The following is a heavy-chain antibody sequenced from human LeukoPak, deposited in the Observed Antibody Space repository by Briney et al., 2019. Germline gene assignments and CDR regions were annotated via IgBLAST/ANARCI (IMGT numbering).Heavy chain of an antibody. D-gene: IGHD2-2*02. CDR2: ISGSGGGT. V-gene: IGHV3-23*01. CDR1: GFTFSSYA. Sequence: PGGSLRLSCAASGFTFSSYAMTWVRQAPGKGLEWVSAISGSGGGTYYADSVKGRFTISRDNSKSTLFLQMNSLRAEDTAIYYCAKDLRYCSTTRCYKEYFDPWGQGTLVTVSS. J-gene: IGHJ5*02. CDR3: AKDLRYCSTTRCYKEYFDP.